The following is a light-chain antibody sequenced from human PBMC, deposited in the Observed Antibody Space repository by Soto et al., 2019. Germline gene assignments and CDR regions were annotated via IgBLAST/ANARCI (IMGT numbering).Light chain of an antibody. CDR1: GGDIATFNY. J-gene: IGLJ1*01. Sequence: QSLLVRPGSMSVSPRHSITISCTGSGGDIATFNYVSWYQQYPGKAPTLLIYQVTSRASGVSHRFSGSKSGNTAALTISGLQPEDEAEYYCNSSSSTSFYVFGTGTKVTVL. V-gene: IGLV2-14*01. CDR2: QVT. CDR3: NSSSSTSFYV.